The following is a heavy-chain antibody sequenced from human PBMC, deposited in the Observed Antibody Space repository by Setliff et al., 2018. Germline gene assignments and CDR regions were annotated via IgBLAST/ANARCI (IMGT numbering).Heavy chain of an antibody. CDR3: ARTGTYRYFDY. Sequence: SETLSLTCTGSGASVSSRSYYWAWIRQPPGKGLEWIGRIHYRGTTYSNASLASRLTISVDTAKNQFSLKLTSVTAADTAVYYCARTGTYRYFDYWGQGTRVTVSS. CDR2: IHYRGTT. D-gene: IGHD1-1*01. V-gene: IGHV4-39*01. CDR1: GASVSSRSYY. J-gene: IGHJ4*02.